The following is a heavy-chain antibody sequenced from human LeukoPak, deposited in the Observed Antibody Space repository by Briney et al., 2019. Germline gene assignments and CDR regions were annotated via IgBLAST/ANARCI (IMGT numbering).Heavy chain of an antibody. J-gene: IGHJ4*02. D-gene: IGHD3-16*01. CDR1: GGSFSGYY. CDR2: INHSGST. CDR3: ASVHTSGFAGTEVDY. V-gene: IGHV4-34*01. Sequence: SETLSLTCAVYGGSFSGYYWSWIRQPPGKGLEWLGEINHSGSTNYNPSLKSRVTISVDTSKNQSSLKLSSVTAADTAVYYCASVHTSGFAGTEVDYWGQGTLVTVSS.